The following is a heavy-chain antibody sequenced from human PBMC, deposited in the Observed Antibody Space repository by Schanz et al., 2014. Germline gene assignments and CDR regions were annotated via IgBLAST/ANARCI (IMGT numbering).Heavy chain of an antibody. D-gene: IGHD3-10*01. J-gene: IGHJ4*02. CDR1: GFTFSSHC. V-gene: IGHV3-74*02. CDR2: INSVGSNT. Sequence: EVQLVESGGGLVQPGGSLRLSCAASGFTFSSHCMHWVRQDPGKGLVWVARINSVGSNTDYADSVTGRFTMSRDNSKNTLYLQMNSLRAGDAAVYYCARIGGSVFDYWAQGTLVTVSS. CDR3: ARIGGSVFDY.